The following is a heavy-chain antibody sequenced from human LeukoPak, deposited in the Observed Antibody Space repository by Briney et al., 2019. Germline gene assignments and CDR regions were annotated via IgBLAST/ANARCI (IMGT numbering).Heavy chain of an antibody. CDR3: ARDPEYYDILTGYYYYYMDV. V-gene: IGHV4-61*02. CDR1: GGSISSGSYY. D-gene: IGHD3-9*01. J-gene: IGHJ6*03. CDR2: IYTSGST. Sequence: PSQTLSLTCTVSGGSISSGSYYWSWIRQPAWKGLEWIGRIYTSGSTNYNPSLKSRVTISVDTSKNQFSLKLSSVTAADTAVYYCARDPEYYDILTGYYYYYMDVWGKGTTVTVSS.